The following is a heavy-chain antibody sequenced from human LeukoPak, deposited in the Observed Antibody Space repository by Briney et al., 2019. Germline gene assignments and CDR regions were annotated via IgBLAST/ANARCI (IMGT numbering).Heavy chain of an antibody. Sequence: GGSLRLSCAASGFSVSGKFMSWVRQAPGKGLEWVSIIHYDGKIRYAGSVKGRFTISKDNAKNTVYLQMNSLRAEDTAVYYCVSFYETYWGRGTLVTVSS. CDR1: GFSVSGKF. D-gene: IGHD2/OR15-2a*01. CDR2: IHYDGKI. J-gene: IGHJ4*02. V-gene: IGHV3-53*01. CDR3: VSFYETY.